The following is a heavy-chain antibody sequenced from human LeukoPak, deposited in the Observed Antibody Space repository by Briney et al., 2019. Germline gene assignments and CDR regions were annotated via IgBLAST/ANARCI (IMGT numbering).Heavy chain of an antibody. D-gene: IGHD5-18*01. CDR2: LSPSGDKP. CDR1: GGSFSTYY. V-gene: IGHV3-23*01. Sequence: ETLSLTCTVSGGSFSTYYWSWIRQPPGKGLEWVSGLSPSGDKPYYADSVKGRFTISRDNSKNTVYLQMNSLGAEDTAVYFCAKDSAWIQFDDWGQGTLVTVSS. CDR3: AKDSAWIQFDD. J-gene: IGHJ4*02.